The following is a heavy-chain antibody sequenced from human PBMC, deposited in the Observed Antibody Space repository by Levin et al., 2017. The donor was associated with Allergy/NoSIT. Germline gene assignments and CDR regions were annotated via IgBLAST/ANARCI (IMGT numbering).Heavy chain of an antibody. Sequence: GGSLRLSCAASGFTFSSYWMSWVRQAPGKGLEWVANIKQDGSEKYYVDSVKGRFTISRDNAKNSLYLQMNSLRAEDTAVYYCARVVGATWGYYYGMDGWGQGTTVTVSS. CDR1: GFTFSSYW. D-gene: IGHD1-26*01. V-gene: IGHV3-7*01. CDR2: IKQDGSEK. J-gene: IGHJ6*02. CDR3: ARVVGATWGYYYGMDG.